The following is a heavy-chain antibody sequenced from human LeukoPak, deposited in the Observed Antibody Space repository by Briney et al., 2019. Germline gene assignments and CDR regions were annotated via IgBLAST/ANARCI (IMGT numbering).Heavy chain of an antibody. V-gene: IGHV3-7*01. D-gene: IGHD4-17*01. CDR3: ARDSSDFGDNWFDP. Sequence: PGGSLRLSCAASGFTFSSYWMSWVRQAPGKGLEWVANIKQDGSEKYYVDSVKGRFTISRDNAKNSLYLQMNSLRAEDTAVYYCARDSSDFGDNWFDPWGQGTLVTVSS. J-gene: IGHJ5*02. CDR1: GFTFSSYW. CDR2: IKQDGSEK.